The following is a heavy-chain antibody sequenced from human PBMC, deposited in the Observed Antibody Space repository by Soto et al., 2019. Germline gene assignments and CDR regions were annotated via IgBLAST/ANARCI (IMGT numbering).Heavy chain of an antibody. CDR1: GFAFDEYV. D-gene: IGHD2-2*01. J-gene: IGHJ4*02. CDR3: AKSRVVPYFDR. V-gene: IGHV3-9*01. CDR2: IGWNGASI. Sequence: EVQLVQSGGGLVQPGRSLRLSCAATGFAFDEYVMHWVRQAPGKGLEWVGSIGWNGASIDYADSVKGRFTISRDNAKNSLFLQMNSLTTEDTALYCCAKSRVVPYFDRRGQGTLVTVSS.